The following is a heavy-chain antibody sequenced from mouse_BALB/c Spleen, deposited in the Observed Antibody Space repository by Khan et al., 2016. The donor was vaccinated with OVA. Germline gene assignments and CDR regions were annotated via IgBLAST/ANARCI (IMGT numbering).Heavy chain of an antibody. D-gene: IGHD1-1*01. J-gene: IGHJ3*01. CDR1: GYTFTSFY. CDR2: INPNNGGT. CDR3: TRGGYGSPFAY. Sequence: QVQLQQSGAELVKPGASVKLSCKASGYTFTSFYMYWVKQRPGQDLEWIGEINPNNGGTNVNEKFKSKATLTVDKSSSTAYMELSSLTSEDSAVYYCTRGGYGSPFAYWGQGTLVTVSA. V-gene: IGHV1S81*02.